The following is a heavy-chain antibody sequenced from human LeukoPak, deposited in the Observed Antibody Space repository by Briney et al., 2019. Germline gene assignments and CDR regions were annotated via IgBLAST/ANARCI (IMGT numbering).Heavy chain of an antibody. CDR3: ARDHTGSDAFDI. J-gene: IGHJ3*02. D-gene: IGHD1-1*01. V-gene: IGHV3-48*03. CDR1: GFIFRSYE. Sequence: SGGSLRLSCAASGFIFRSYEMNWVRQAPGKGLEWVSYISSSGSTIYYADSVKGRFTISRDNAKNSLYLQMNSLRAEDTAVYYCARDHTGSDAFDIWGQGTMVTVSS. CDR2: ISSSGSTI.